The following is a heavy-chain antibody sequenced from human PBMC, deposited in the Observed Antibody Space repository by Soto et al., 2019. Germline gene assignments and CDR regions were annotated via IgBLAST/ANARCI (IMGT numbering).Heavy chain of an antibody. CDR2: INPNSGGT. D-gene: IGHD3-10*01. J-gene: IGHJ6*02. V-gene: IGHV1-2*04. CDR1: GYTFTGYY. Sequence: QVQLVQSGAEVKKPGASVKVSCKASGYTFTGYYMHWVRQAPGQGLEWMGWINPNSGGTNYAQKFQGWVTMTRDTSIRTAYMELSRLRSDDTAVYYCARDRGYPDYYYGMDVWGQGTTVTVSS. CDR3: ARDRGYPDYYYGMDV.